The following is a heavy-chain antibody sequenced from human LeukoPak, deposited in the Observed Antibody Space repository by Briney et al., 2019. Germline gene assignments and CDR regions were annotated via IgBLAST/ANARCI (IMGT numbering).Heavy chain of an antibody. CDR2: INHSGST. D-gene: IGHD2-21*02. Sequence: KPSETLSLTCTVSGGSISSSGYYWGWIRQPPGKGLEWIGEINHSGSTNYNPSLKSRVTISVDTSKNQFSLKLSSVTAADTAVYYCARVSGMVTALDYWGQGTLVTVSS. J-gene: IGHJ4*02. CDR1: GGSISSSGYY. V-gene: IGHV4-39*07. CDR3: ARVSGMVTALDY.